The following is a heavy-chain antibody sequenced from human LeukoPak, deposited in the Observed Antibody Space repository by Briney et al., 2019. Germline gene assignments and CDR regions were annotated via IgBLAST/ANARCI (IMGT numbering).Heavy chain of an antibody. Sequence: PSETLTLTCAAYGGSFSGYNWRWIRQPPGKGLEWIGEIKHSGSNKYNPSLKSGVTISVDSSKKQFSLMLSSVAAADTAVYYCARGRGFGELFTYWGQGTLVTVSS. CDR3: ARGRGFGELFTY. D-gene: IGHD3-10*01. CDR1: GGSFSGYN. J-gene: IGHJ4*02. V-gene: IGHV4-34*01. CDR2: IKHSGSN.